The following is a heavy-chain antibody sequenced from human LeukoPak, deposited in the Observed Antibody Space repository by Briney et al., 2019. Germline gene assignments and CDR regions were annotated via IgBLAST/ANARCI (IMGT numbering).Heavy chain of an antibody. V-gene: IGHV3-23*01. CDR3: ATHTLDGEGVVSFFDY. Sequence: PGGSLRLSCAASGFTFSSYAMSWVRQAPGKGLGWVSAISGSGGSTYYADPVKGRFTISRDNSKNTLYLQMNSLRAEDTAVYYCATHTLDGEGVVSFFDYWGQGTLVTVSS. CDR2: ISGSGGST. J-gene: IGHJ4*02. CDR1: GFTFSSYA. D-gene: IGHD1-26*01.